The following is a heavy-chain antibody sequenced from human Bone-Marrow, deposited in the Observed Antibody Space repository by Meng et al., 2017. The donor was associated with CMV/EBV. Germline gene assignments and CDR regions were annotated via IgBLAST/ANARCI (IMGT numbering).Heavy chain of an antibody. Sequence: ASVKVSCKASGYTFTSYDINGVRQATGQGLEWMGWMNPNSGNTGYAQKFQGRVTMTRDTSISTAYMEVNRLRADDTAVYYCARGEGELLYYFDYWGQGTMVTVSS. CDR2: MNPNSGNT. V-gene: IGHV1-8*02. D-gene: IGHD3-10*01. J-gene: IGHJ4*02. CDR1: GYTFTSYD. CDR3: ARGEGELLYYFDY.